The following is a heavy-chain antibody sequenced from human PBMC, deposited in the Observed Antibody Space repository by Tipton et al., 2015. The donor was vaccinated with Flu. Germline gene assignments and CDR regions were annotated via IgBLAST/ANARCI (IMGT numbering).Heavy chain of an antibody. D-gene: IGHD6-13*01. J-gene: IGHJ6*02. CDR2: INPNSGGT. V-gene: IGHV1-2*06. CDR3: ARSAGTGAYYYYYYGMDV. CDR1: GYTFTGYY. Sequence: QLVQSGAEVKKPGASVKVSCKASGYTFTGYYMHWVRQAPGQGLEWMGRINPNSGGTNYAQKFQGRVTMTRDTSISTAYMELSRLRSDDTAVYYWARSAGTGAYYYYYYGMDVWGQGTTVTVSS.